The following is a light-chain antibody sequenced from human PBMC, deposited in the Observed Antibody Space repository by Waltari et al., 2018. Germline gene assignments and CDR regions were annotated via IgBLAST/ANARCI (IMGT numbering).Light chain of an antibody. CDR3: SSYTTISTTL. CDR2: DVS. V-gene: IGLV2-14*01. J-gene: IGLJ2*01. CDR1: SSDVGAYNF. Sequence: QSALAQPASVSGSPGQSITISCTGTSSDVGAYNFVSWYQHHPGKAPKLLIYDVSRWPSGVSTRFSCSNSGNTASLTISGLQAEDEADYYCSSYTTISTTLFGGGTKVTVL.